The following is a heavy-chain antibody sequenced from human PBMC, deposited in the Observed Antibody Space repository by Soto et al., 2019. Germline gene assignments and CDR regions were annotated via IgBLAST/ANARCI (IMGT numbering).Heavy chain of an antibody. D-gene: IGHD4-4*01. CDR1: GLTFSDHY. J-gene: IGHJ4*02. CDR2: IRDKANSYST. CDR3: ARDGSNYGGYLDY. Sequence: EVQLVESGGGLVQPGGSLRLSCAASGLTFSDHYMDWVRQAPGKGLEWVGRIRDKANSYSTEYAASVKGRFTLSRDDSKNSLYLQMSGLKTEDTAVYYCARDGSNYGGYLDYWGQGILVTVSS. V-gene: IGHV3-72*01.